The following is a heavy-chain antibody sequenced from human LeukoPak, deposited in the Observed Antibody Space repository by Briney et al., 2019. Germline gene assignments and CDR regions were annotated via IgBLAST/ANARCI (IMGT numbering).Heavy chain of an antibody. V-gene: IGHV3-23*01. CDR1: GLTFSSSA. J-gene: IGHJ4*02. CDR2: ISGSGDRT. Sequence: GGSLRLSCAASGLTFSSSAMNWVRQAPGKGLEWVSTISGSGDRTYYADSVKGRFTISRDNSKNTLYLQMNSLRAEDTAVYYCAKVGRATTYYYDSSGGGVDYWGQGTLVTVSS. CDR3: AKVGRATTYYYDSSGGGVDY. D-gene: IGHD3-22*01.